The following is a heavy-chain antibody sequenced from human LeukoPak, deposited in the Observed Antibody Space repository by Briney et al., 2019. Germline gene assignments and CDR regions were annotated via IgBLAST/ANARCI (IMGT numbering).Heavy chain of an antibody. D-gene: IGHD4-23*01. J-gene: IGHJ4*02. CDR1: GYTFTSHG. Sequence: ASVKVSCKASGYTFTSHGISWVRQAPGQGLEWMGWISAYNGDTKYTQKTQGRVTMTTDASTSTAYMELRSLRSDDTAVYYCARVGNYGGNSNFDYWGQGTLVTVSS. V-gene: IGHV1-18*01. CDR3: ARVGNYGGNSNFDY. CDR2: ISAYNGDT.